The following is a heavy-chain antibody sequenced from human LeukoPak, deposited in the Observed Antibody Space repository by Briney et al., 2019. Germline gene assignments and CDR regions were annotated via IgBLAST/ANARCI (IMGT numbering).Heavy chain of an antibody. Sequence: GASVKVSCKVSGYTLTELSMHWVRQAPGKGLEWMGGFDPEDGETIYAQKFQGRVTMTEDTSTDTAYMELSSLRSEDTAVYYCATDLRVYYDFWSGYQYWGQGTLVTVSS. CDR1: GYTLTELS. CDR2: FDPEDGET. J-gene: IGHJ4*02. CDR3: ATDLRVYYDFWSGYQY. V-gene: IGHV1-24*01. D-gene: IGHD3-3*01.